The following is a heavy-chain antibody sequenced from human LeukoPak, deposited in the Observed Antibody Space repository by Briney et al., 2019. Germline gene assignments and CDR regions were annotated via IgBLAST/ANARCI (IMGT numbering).Heavy chain of an antibody. CDR1: GFTFSGSA. CDR3: TRDRGTYNWFDP. Sequence: GGSLRLSCVASGFTFSGSAVHWVRQSSGKGLEWVGHIDKKDNLYATAYAESVKGRFTISRDDSKDTAFLHMDSLKTEDTALYYCTRDRGTYNWFDPWGQGTLVTVSS. V-gene: IGHV3-73*01. J-gene: IGHJ5*02. CDR2: IDKKDNLYAT. D-gene: IGHD2-15*01.